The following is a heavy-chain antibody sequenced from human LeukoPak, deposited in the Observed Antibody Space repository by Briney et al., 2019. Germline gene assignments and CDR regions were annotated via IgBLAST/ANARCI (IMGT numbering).Heavy chain of an antibody. CDR3: ARGRGGSYHY. D-gene: IGHD1-26*01. CDR2: INTDGSTT. V-gene: IGHV3-74*01. CDR1: GFTFSNDW. Sequence: GRSLRLSCAASGFTFSNDWMHWVRHDPGKGLVWASRINTDGSTTTYADSVKGRFTISRDNAKNTLYLQMNSLRVEDTAVYYCARGRGGSYHYWGQETLVTVSS. J-gene: IGHJ4*02.